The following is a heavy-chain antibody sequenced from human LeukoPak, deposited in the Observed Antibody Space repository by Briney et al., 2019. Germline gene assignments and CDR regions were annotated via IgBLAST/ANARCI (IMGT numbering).Heavy chain of an antibody. CDR2: INQDGSEK. V-gene: IGHV3-7*01. Sequence: PGGSLRLSCAASGFTFSSYWMSWVRQAPGKGLEWVANINQDGSEKYYVDSVKGRFTISRDNSKNTLYLQMNSLRAEDTAVYYCARDRKTWFGVPLDVWGQGTTVTVSS. D-gene: IGHD3-10*01. J-gene: IGHJ6*02. CDR3: ARDRKTWFGVPLDV. CDR1: GFTFSSYW.